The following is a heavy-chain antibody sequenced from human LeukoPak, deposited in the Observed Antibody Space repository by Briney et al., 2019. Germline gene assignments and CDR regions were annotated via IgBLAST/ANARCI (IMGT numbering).Heavy chain of an antibody. Sequence: PSQTLSLTCTVSGGSISSGGYYWSWIRQHPGEGPEWIGYIYYSGSTYYNPSLKSRVTISVDTSKNQFSLKLSSVTAADTAVYYCARDGSESNNWFDPWGQGTLVTVSS. CDR2: IYYSGST. D-gene: IGHD1-26*01. V-gene: IGHV4-31*03. CDR1: GGSISSGGYY. J-gene: IGHJ5*02. CDR3: ARDGSESNNWFDP.